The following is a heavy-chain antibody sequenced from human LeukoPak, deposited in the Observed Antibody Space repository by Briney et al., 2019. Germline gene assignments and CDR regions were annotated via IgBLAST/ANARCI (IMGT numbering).Heavy chain of an antibody. CDR3: AGGVTIFDYYYYMDV. V-gene: IGHV1-69*13. CDR2: IIPIFGTA. CDR1: GGTFSSYA. D-gene: IGHD3-3*01. Sequence: ASVKVSCKASGGTFSSYAISWVRQAPGQGLEWMGGIIPIFGTANYAQKFQGRVTITADESTSTAYMELSSLRSEDTAVYYCAGGVTIFDYYYYMDVWGKGTTVTVPS. J-gene: IGHJ6*03.